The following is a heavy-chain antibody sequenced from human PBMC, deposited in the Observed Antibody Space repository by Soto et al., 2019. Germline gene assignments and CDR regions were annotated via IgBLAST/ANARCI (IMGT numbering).Heavy chain of an antibody. CDR2: IGPESGAT. V-gene: IGHV1-2*02. CDR1: GYTFTSHY. Sequence: ASVKVSCKASGYTFTSHYIHWVRQAPEQGPEWMGEIGPESGATRYAQKFQGRVTMTMDTSITTVYMELNNLRPDDTAVYYCGRGRSGQIVVFYWGQGTPVTV. J-gene: IGHJ4*02. D-gene: IGHD1-26*01. CDR3: GRGRSGQIVVFY.